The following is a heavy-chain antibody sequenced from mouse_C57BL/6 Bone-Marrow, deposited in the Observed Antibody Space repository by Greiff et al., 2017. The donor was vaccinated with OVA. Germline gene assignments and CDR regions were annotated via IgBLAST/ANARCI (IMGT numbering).Heavy chain of an antibody. CDR1: GSSLTSGYY. CDR2: ISYDGSN. Sequence: ESGPGLVKPSQSLSLTCSVTGSSLTSGYYWHWIRQFPGNKLEWMGYISYDGSNHYNPSLKNRISITRVTSKNQFFLKLNSVTTEDTATYYCAREMVTKYCDVWGTGTTVTVSS. CDR3: AREMVTKYCDV. V-gene: IGHV3-6*01. J-gene: IGHJ1*03. D-gene: IGHD2-2*01.